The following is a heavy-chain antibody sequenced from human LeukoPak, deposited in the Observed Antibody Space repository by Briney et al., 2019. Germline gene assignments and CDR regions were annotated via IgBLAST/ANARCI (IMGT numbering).Heavy chain of an antibody. CDR3: ARATSLGLNYYESSGYYDAFDI. Sequence: SQTLSLTCAVSGVSISSGGYYWSCIRQHPGKGLEWIGYIYYSGGTYYNPALKRRVTISVGTSKNKFSLKLSIVTAADTAVYYCARATSLGLNYYESSGYYDAFDIWGQGTMVPV. CDR1: GVSISSGGYY. V-gene: IGHV4-31*11. J-gene: IGHJ3*02. CDR2: IYYSGGT. D-gene: IGHD3-22*01.